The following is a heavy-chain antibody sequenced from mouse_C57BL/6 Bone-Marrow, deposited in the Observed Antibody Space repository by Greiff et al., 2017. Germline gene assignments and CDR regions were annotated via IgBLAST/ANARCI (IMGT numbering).Heavy chain of an antibody. J-gene: IGHJ2*01. CDR2: INPNNGGT. V-gene: IGHV1-26*01. CDR1: GYTFTDYY. Sequence: EVQLQQSGPELVKPGASVKISCKASGYTFTDYYMNWVKQSHGKSLEWIGDINPNNGGTSYNQKFKGKATLTVDKSSSTAYMELRSLTSEDSAVYYCARWSDYWGQGTTLTVSS. CDR3: ARWSDY.